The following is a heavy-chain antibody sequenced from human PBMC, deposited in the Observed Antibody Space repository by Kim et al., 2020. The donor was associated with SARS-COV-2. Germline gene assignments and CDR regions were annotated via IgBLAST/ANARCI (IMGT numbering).Heavy chain of an antibody. CDR3: ARPGVTGTMYKAGADAFDI. J-gene: IGHJ3*02. Sequence: GESLKISCKGSGYSFTSYWISWVRQMPGKGLEWMGRIDPSDSYTNYSPSFQGHVTISADKSISTAYLQWSSLKASDTAMYYCARPGVTGTMYKAGADAFDIWGQGTMVTVSS. CDR1: GYSFTSYW. V-gene: IGHV5-10-1*01. D-gene: IGHD1-7*01. CDR2: IDPSDSYT.